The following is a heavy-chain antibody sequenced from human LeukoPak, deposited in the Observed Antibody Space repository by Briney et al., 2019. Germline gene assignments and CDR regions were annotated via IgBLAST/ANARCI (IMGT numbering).Heavy chain of an antibody. CDR2: IGGSGGST. J-gene: IGHJ4*02. D-gene: IGHD3-10*02. CDR1: GFTFSSYG. CDR3: AIHYVFGV. Sequence: GGSLRLSCAASGFTFSSYGMSWVRQAPGKGLEWVSAIGGSGGSTYYADSVKGRFTISRDNAKNSLYLQMNSLRAEDTAVYYCAIHYVFGVWGQGTLVTVSS. V-gene: IGHV3-23*01.